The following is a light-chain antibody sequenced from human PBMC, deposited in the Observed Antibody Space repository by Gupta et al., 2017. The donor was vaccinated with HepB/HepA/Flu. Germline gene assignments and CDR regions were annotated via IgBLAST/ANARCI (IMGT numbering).Light chain of an antibody. V-gene: IGKV4-1*01. Sequence: DIVMTQFPDSLAVSLGERATINCKYSQSVLYSSNNKNYLAWYQQKPGQPPKLLIYWASTRESGVPDRFSGSGSGTDFTLTISNLQAEDVAVYYCQQYYSTPLTFGGGTKVEIK. CDR2: WAS. CDR3: QQYYSTPLT. J-gene: IGKJ4*01. CDR1: QSVLYSSNNKNY.